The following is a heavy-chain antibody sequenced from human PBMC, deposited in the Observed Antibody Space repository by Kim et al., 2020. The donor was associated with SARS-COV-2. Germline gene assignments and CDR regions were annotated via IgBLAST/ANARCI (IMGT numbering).Heavy chain of an antibody. V-gene: IGHV3-30-3*01. CDR3: ARGKASRYCSSTSCPDA. J-gene: IGHJ3*01. CDR2: ISYDGSNK. D-gene: IGHD2-2*01. Sequence: GGSLRLSCAASGFTFSSYAMHWVRQAPGKGLEWVAVISYDGSNKYYADSVKGRFTISRDNSKNTLYLQMNSLRAEDTAVYYCARGKASRYCSSTSCPDA. CDR1: GFTFSSYA.